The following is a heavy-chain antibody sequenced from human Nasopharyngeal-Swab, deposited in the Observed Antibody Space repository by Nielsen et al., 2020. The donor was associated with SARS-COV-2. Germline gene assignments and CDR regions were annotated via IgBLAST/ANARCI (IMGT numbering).Heavy chain of an antibody. D-gene: IGHD2-21*02. V-gene: IGHV4-59*08. J-gene: IGHJ5*02. Sequence: SETLSLTCTVSGGSISNYYWSWIRQPPGKGLEWIGYISYTGSTNYNPSLKSRVTISLDTSKTQFSLKLRSETAADTAVYYCARHYGHVVVTDNWFDPWGQGTLVTVSS. CDR3: ARHYGHVVVTDNWFDP. CDR1: GGSISNYY. CDR2: ISYTGST.